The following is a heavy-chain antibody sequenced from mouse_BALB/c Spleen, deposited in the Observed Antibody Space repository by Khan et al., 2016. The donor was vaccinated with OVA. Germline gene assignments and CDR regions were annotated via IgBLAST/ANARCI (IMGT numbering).Heavy chain of an antibody. V-gene: IGHV1S81*02. Sequence: QVQLQQPGAELVKAGASVKMSCKASGYTFTSYWLHWVKQRLGQGLAWFAETNPTNGRTYYNEKFKSKATLTVDKSSSTAYMLLSGPTFEDSAVYYCARIKKIVATYFDYWGQGTTLTGSA. J-gene: IGHJ2*01. CDR1: GYTFTSYW. CDR3: ARIKKIVATYFDY. CDR2: TNPTNGRT. D-gene: IGHD1-1*01.